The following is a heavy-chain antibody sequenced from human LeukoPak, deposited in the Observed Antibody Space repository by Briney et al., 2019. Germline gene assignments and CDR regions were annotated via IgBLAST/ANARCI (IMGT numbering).Heavy chain of an antibody. J-gene: IGHJ4*02. CDR3: AKGDDGLRFLEWLPDY. CDR2: ISSSGSTI. Sequence: GGSLRLSCAASGFTFSDYYMSWIRQAPGKGLEWVSYISSSGSTIYYADSVKGRFTISRDNSKNTLYLQMNSLRAEDTAVYYCAKGDDGLRFLEWLPDYWGQGTLVTVSS. CDR1: GFTFSDYY. D-gene: IGHD3-3*01. V-gene: IGHV3-11*01.